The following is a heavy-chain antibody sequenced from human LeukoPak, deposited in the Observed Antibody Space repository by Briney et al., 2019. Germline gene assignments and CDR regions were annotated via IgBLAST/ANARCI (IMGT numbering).Heavy chain of an antibody. CDR2: ITWKTGSL. J-gene: IGHJ4*02. V-gene: IGHV3-9*03. Sequence: GRCLRLSCAPSGFTFADYAMHWVRQVPGEGLEWVSGITWKTGSLDYAASVKGRFSISRDNAKNSLFLQMNSLRDDDMAFYYCVKGRSLKQWLVRSGADYFDSWGQGILVAVSS. CDR1: GFTFADYA. CDR3: VKGRSLKQWLVRSGADYFDS. D-gene: IGHD6-19*01.